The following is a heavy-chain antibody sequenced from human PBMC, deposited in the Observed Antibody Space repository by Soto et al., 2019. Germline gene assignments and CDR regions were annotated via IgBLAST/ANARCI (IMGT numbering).Heavy chain of an antibody. D-gene: IGHD3-3*02. CDR3: AKAASIAAAGIFFQH. CDR1: GYTFSSHA. CDR2: INVGSGNT. J-gene: IGHJ1*01. Sequence: QVQVVQSGAEVKEPGASVKVSCKASGYTFSSHAIHWVRQAPGQRLEWMGRINVGSGNTRYSKKFQFRVAMTRDTAATTAYMERSSRTSEDTGVYYCAKAASIAAAGIFFQHWGQGTPVSVSS. V-gene: IGHV1-3*01.